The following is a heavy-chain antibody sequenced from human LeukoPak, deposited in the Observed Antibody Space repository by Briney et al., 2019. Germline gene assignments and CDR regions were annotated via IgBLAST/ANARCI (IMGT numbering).Heavy chain of an antibody. V-gene: IGHV3-30*04. D-gene: IGHD2-2*01. CDR1: GFTFSSYA. CDR3: ARDLRYCSSTSCPRGFDY. Sequence: GGSLRLSCAASGFTFSSYAMHWVRQAPGKGLGWVAVISYDGSNKYYADSVKGRFTISRDNSKNTLYLQMNSLRAEDTAVYYCARDLRYCSSTSCPRGFDYWGQGTLVTVSS. CDR2: ISYDGSNK. J-gene: IGHJ4*02.